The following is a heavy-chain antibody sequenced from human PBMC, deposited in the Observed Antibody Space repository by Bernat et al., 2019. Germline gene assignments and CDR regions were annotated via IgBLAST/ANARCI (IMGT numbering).Heavy chain of an antibody. CDR1: GGSISSGGYY. D-gene: IGHD7-27*01. V-gene: IGHV4-31*03. CDR3: ARNVRPNWGYQDFEL. CDR2: IHYRGDT. J-gene: IGHJ2*01. Sequence: QVQLQESGPGLVKASQTLSLICSVSGGSISSGGYYWSWIRQHPGKGLEWIGYIHYRGDTNYNPSLKSRVTISVDTSETHFSLKLSSVTPADTAVYHCARNVRPNWGYQDFELWGRGTLVIVSS.